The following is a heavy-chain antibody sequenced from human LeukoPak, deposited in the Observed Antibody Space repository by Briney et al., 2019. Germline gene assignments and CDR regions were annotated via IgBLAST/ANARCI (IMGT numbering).Heavy chain of an antibody. D-gene: IGHD4-23*01. CDR2: IYSGDKT. CDR1: GFTVSTNY. Sequence: IQPGGSLRLSCAVSGFTVSTNYMSWVRPAPGNGLEWVSLIYSGDKTYYADSVKGRFTISTDNSKNTLYLQMNSLRAEDTAVYYCARGKTVAYYFDDWGQGILVTVSS. CDR3: ARGKTVAYYFDD. V-gene: IGHV3-53*01. J-gene: IGHJ4*02.